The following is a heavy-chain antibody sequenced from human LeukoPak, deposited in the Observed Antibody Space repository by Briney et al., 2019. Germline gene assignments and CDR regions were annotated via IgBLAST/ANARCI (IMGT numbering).Heavy chain of an antibody. CDR1: GFTFSNYW. J-gene: IGHJ4*02. CDR3: ARGGLARGAEHDY. D-gene: IGHD3-10*01. Sequence: GGSLRLSCAASGFTFSNYWMHWVRQAPGKGLVWVSRINADGSSTTYADSVKGRLTISRDNAKNTLYLQMNSLRAEDTAVYYCARGGLARGAEHDYWGQGTLVTVSS. V-gene: IGHV3-74*01. CDR2: INADGSST.